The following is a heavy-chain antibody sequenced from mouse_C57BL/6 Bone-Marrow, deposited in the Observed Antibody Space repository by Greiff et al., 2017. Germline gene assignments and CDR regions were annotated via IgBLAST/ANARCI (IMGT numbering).Heavy chain of an antibody. CDR1: GFTFSDYG. J-gene: IGHJ2*01. Sequence: DVMLVESGGGLVQPGGSLKLSCAASGFTFSDYGMAWVRQAPRKGPEWVAFISNLAYSFYYAYTVSGRFPISRENAKNTLYLEMSSLRSEDTAMYYCARHGDRYCDYWGQGTTLTVSS. CDR2: ISNLAYSF. D-gene: IGHD3-3*01. CDR3: ARHGDRYCDY. V-gene: IGHV5-15*01.